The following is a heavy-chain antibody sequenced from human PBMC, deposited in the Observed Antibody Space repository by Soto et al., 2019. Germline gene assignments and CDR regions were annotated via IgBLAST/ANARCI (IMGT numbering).Heavy chain of an antibody. J-gene: IGHJ4*02. D-gene: IGHD2-21*02. V-gene: IGHV3-30-3*01. CDR2: VSHDGSNK. CDR1: GFTFSPYT. Sequence: QVQLVESGGGVVQPGRSLRLSCAASGFTFSPYTMHWVRQAPGKGLEWVAVVSHDGSNKYYADSVKGRFTISRDNSKNTLYLQMNSLRAADTAVYYCGRGGGFCGSDCYKGGIDYWGQGTLVTVSS. CDR3: GRGGGFCGSDCYKGGIDY.